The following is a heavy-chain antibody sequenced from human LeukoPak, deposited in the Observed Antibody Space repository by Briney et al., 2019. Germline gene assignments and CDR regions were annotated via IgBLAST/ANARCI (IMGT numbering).Heavy chain of an antibody. Sequence: GGSLRLSCAASGFTFSTYVMSWVRQAPGKGLEWVSAISGSGGSTYYADSVKGRFTISRDNAKNTLYLQMNSLRAEDTAVYYCARESSGWYVYNWFDPWGQGTLVTVSS. V-gene: IGHV3-23*01. CDR1: GFTFSTYV. CDR3: ARESSGWYVYNWFDP. CDR2: ISGSGGST. D-gene: IGHD6-19*01. J-gene: IGHJ5*02.